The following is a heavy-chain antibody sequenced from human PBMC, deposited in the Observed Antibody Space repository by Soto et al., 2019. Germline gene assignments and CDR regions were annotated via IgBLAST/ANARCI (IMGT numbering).Heavy chain of an antibody. V-gene: IGHV3-7*03. J-gene: IGHJ6*02. D-gene: IGHD3-10*01. CDR1: GFTFSDYW. Sequence: PGGSLRLSCAVSGFTFSDYWMSWVRQAPGKGLEWVANIKQDGNEKYYVDSVKGRFTISRDNAKNSLYLQMNSLRVEDTALYYCAKDRGSGSYAANYYYYGMDVWGQGTTVTVSS. CDR2: IKQDGNEK. CDR3: AKDRGSGSYAANYYYYGMDV.